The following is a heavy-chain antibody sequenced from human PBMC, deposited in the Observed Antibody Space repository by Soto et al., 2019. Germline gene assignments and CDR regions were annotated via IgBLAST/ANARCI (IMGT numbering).Heavy chain of an antibody. CDR3: VVPAAVFDY. CDR1: GFTFSNYT. J-gene: IGHJ4*02. CDR2: ISSRSSYL. D-gene: IGHD2-2*01. Sequence: PGGSLRLSCAASGFTFSNYTMNWVRQAPGKGLEWVSSISSRSSYLYYADSMKGRFTISRDNSKNTLYLQMNSLRAEDTAVYYCVVPAAVFDYWGQGTLVTVSS. V-gene: IGHV3-21*01.